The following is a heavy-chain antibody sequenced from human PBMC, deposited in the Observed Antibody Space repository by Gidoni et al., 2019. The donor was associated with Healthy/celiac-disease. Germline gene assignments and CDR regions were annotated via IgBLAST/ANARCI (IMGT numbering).Heavy chain of an antibody. CDR1: GFTFSNAW. D-gene: IGHD2-2*01. CDR3: AGVPAATRGYGLDV. CDR2: SKSKTDGVTT. Sequence: EVQLVESGGGLVKPGGALRLACAAAGFTFSNAWMSWVRQAPGKGLAWVGRSKSKTDGVTTDSAAPVKGRFTISRDDSKNTLYLQMNSLKTEDTAVYYCAGVPAATRGYGLDVWGQGTTVTVSS. V-gene: IGHV3-15*01. J-gene: IGHJ6*02.